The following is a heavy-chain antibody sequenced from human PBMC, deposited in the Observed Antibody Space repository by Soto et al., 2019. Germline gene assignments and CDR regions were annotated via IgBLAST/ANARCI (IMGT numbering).Heavy chain of an antibody. CDR3: ARLNGYCVSTSCHGYYGMDV. V-gene: IGHV4-4*02. J-gene: IGHJ6*02. CDR1: GDSISTSNW. D-gene: IGHD2-2*03. Sequence: SETLSLTCAVSGDSISTSNWWSWVRQPPGRGLEWIGKIYHSGSTNHNPSLKSRVIISVDKSKNQFSLRLSSVTAADTAVYYCARLNGYCVSTSCHGYYGMDVWGQGTTVT. CDR2: IYHSGST.